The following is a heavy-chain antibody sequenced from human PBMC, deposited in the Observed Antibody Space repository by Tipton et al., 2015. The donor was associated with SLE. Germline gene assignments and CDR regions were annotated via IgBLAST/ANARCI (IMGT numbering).Heavy chain of an antibody. D-gene: IGHD6-19*01. V-gene: IGHV3-7*01. CDR3: AADGVAVAGSPRVRAFDS. Sequence: SLRLSCAASGFTFSSYWMSWVRQAPGKGLEWVANIKQDGSEKYYVDSVKGRFTISRDNAKNSLYLQMNSLRAEDTAVYYCAADGVAVAGSPRVRAFDSWGQGTMVTVSS. J-gene: IGHJ3*02. CDR2: IKQDGSEK. CDR1: GFTFSSYW.